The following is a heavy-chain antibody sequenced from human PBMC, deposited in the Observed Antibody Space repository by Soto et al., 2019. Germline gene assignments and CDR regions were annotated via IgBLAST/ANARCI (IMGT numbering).Heavy chain of an antibody. Sequence: PGGSLRLSCAASGFTFSSYAMHWVRQAPGKGLEWVAVISYDGSNKYYADSVKGRFTISRDNSKNTLYLQMNSLRAEDTAVYYCARDLQGWYLENYYFDYWGQGTLVTVSS. CDR3: ARDLQGWYLENYYFDY. CDR2: ISYDGSNK. CDR1: GFTFSSYA. J-gene: IGHJ4*02. D-gene: IGHD6-19*01. V-gene: IGHV3-30-3*01.